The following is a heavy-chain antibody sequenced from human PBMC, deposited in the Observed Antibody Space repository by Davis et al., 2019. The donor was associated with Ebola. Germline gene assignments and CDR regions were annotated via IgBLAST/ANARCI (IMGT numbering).Heavy chain of an antibody. Sequence: GESLKISCVASGFTLSTYDMHWVRQRIGKGLEWVSGIATGGDTYYPGSVEGRFTIFRDNAKNSLYLQMNSLRAEDTAVYYCARDTWYSGDDNGGDWGQGTLVTVSS. CDR1: GFTLSTYD. J-gene: IGHJ4*02. CDR3: ARDTWYSGDDNGGD. D-gene: IGHD1-26*01. V-gene: IGHV3-13*01. CDR2: IATGGDT.